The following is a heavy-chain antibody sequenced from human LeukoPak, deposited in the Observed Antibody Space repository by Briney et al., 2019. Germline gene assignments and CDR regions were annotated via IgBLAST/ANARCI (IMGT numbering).Heavy chain of an antibody. D-gene: IGHD6-19*01. J-gene: IGHJ4*02. Sequence: GRSLRLSCAASGITFADYGMHWVRQAPGKGLQWVSGISWNSGTIGYADSVKGRFTISRDNAKNSLYLQMNSLRVEDTALYYCVKGIGGAVAGTLDYWGQGTLVTVSS. CDR3: VKGIGGAVAGTLDY. CDR2: ISWNSGTI. V-gene: IGHV3-9*01. CDR1: GITFADYG.